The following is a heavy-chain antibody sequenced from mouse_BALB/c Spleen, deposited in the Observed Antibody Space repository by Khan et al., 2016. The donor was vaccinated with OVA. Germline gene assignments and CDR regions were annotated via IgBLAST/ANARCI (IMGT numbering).Heavy chain of an antibody. Sequence: EVELVESGGGLVQPGGSRKLSCAASGFTFSSFGMHWVRQAPEKGLEWVAYISSGSSTIYYADTVKGRFTISRDTPKNTLFLQRTSTRSADTAMYDCAKSHWAYWGQGTLVTVST. V-gene: IGHV5-17*02. D-gene: IGHD4-1*01. J-gene: IGHJ3*01. CDR1: GFTFSSFG. CDR3: AKSHWAY. CDR2: ISSGSSTI.